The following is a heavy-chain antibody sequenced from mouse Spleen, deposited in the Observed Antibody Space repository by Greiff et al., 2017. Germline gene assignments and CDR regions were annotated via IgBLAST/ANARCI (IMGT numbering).Heavy chain of an antibody. CDR1: GFSLTNYA. CDR2: IWSDGST. V-gene: IGHV2-4-1*01. Sequence: QVQLKESGPGLVAPSQSLSITCTVSGFSLTNYAVHWVRQSPGKGLEWLGVIWSDGSTDYNAAFISRLSISKDNSKSQVFFKMNSLQADDTAIYYCASPYGNYEAWFAYWGQGTLVTVSA. D-gene: IGHD2-1*01. CDR3: ASPYGNYEAWFAY. J-gene: IGHJ3*01.